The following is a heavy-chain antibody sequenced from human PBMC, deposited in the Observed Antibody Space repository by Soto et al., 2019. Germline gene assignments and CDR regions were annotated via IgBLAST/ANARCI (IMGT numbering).Heavy chain of an antibody. Sequence: GASVKVSCKSSGYTFISYGINWVRQAPGQGLEWMGWISPYNGNTDYAQMFQGRVTMTTDTTTSTAYMELKSLRSDDTAVYYCARGGFSGNYLGLYGMDVWGQGTTVTVSS. CDR3: ARGGFSGNYLGLYGMDV. CDR1: GYTFISYG. D-gene: IGHD5-12*01. V-gene: IGHV1-18*01. J-gene: IGHJ6*02. CDR2: ISPYNGNT.